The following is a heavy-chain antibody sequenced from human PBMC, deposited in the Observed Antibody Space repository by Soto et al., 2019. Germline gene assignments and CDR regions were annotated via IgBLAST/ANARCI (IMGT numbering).Heavy chain of an antibody. Sequence: EVQLVESGGGLVQPGGSPRLSCAASGFTFSSYSMNWVRQAPGKGLEWVSYISSSSSTIYYADSVKGRFTISRDNAKNSLYLQMNSLRAEDTAVYYCARSGSGRYRNFDYWGQGTLVTVSS. CDR2: ISSSSSTI. CDR3: ARSGSGRYRNFDY. D-gene: IGHD3-10*01. CDR1: GFTFSSYS. V-gene: IGHV3-48*01. J-gene: IGHJ4*02.